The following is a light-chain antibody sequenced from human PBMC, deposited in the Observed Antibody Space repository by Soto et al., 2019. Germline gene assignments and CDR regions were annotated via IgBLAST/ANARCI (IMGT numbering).Light chain of an antibody. Sequence: DIQMTQSPSSVSASVGDRVTITCRARQDLSSSLAWYQQKPRKAPKLLIYAASILQSGVSSRFSGSGSGTDFTLTISNLQPEDFATYYCQHAKSFPPTFGPGTRVDIK. CDR2: AAS. V-gene: IGKV1-12*01. J-gene: IGKJ3*01. CDR3: QHAKSFPPT. CDR1: QDLSSS.